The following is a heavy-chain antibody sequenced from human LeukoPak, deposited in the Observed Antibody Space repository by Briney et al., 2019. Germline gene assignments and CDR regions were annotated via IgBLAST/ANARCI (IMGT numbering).Heavy chain of an antibody. D-gene: IGHD2-8*02. CDR1: GYSLTNYW. V-gene: IGHV5-51*01. Sequence: GESLKISCKGSGYSLTNYWIGWVRQMPGKGLEWMGIIYLGDSDTRYSPPSQGQVTISADKSISTASLQWSSLKASDTAVYYCARSRWRPALVDYWGQGTLVTVSS. CDR3: ARSRWRPALVDY. CDR2: IYLGDSDT. J-gene: IGHJ4*02.